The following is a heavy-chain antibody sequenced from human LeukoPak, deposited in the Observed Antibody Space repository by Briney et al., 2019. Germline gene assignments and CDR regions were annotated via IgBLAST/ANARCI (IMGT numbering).Heavy chain of an antibody. CDR2: ISWNSGSI. D-gene: IGHD6-13*01. CDR1: GFTFDDYA. V-gene: IGHV3-9*01. J-gene: IGHJ3*02. CDR3: ASGGSSWWGDAFDI. Sequence: SLRLSCAASGFTFDDYAMHWVRQAPGKGLEWVSGISWNSGSIGYADSVKGRFTISRDNAKNSLYLQMNSLRADDTAVYYCASGGSSWWGDAFDIWGQGTMVTVSS.